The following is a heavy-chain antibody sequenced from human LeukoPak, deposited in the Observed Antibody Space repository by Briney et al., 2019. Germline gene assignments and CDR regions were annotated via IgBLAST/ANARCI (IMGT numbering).Heavy chain of an antibody. D-gene: IGHD4-17*01. J-gene: IGHJ3*02. CDR1: GYTFTSHA. V-gene: IGHV1-3*01. Sequence: ASVKVSCKASGYTFTSHAIHWVRQAPGQRLEWMGWINAGNPNTKYSQKLQGRVTITRDTFASTAYMELSSLRSEDTAVYYCARETTVTQNDAFDIWGQGTMVTVSS. CDR3: ARETTVTQNDAFDI. CDR2: INAGNPNT.